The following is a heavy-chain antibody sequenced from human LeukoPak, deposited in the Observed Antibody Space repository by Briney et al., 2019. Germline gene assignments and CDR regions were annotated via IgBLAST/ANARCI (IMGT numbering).Heavy chain of an antibody. D-gene: IGHD5-12*01. CDR3: ARERATNYGMDV. V-gene: IGHV4-59*01. CDR2: IYSSGST. Sequence: SETLSLTCTVSGGSISNYFWSWIRRPPGEGLKWIGDIYSSGSTNYHPSLKSRVTISVDTSKNQFSLRLNSVTAADTAVYYCARERATNYGMDVWGQGTTVTVSS. J-gene: IGHJ6*02. CDR1: GGSISNYF.